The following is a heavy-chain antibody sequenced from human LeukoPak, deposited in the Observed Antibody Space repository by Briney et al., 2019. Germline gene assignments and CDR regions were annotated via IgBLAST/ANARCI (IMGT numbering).Heavy chain of an antibody. CDR1: GGTFSGYA. V-gene: IGHV1-69*05. Sequence: SVKVSCKASGGTFSGYAICWVRQAPGQGLEWMGGIIPIFGTANYAQKFQGRVTITTDESTSTAYMELSSLRSEDTAVYYCASFPYCSSTSCSPNWFDPWGQGTLVTVSS. CDR3: ASFPYCSSTSCSPNWFDP. D-gene: IGHD2-2*01. J-gene: IGHJ5*02. CDR2: IIPIFGTA.